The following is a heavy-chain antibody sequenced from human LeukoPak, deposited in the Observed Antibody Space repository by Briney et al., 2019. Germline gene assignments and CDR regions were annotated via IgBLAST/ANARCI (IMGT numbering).Heavy chain of an antibody. V-gene: IGHV3-33*01. D-gene: IGHD2-2*01. CDR2: IWYDGSNK. CDR1: GFTFSSYG. J-gene: IGHJ3*02. CDR3: ARGLRSSTTWGAIDI. Sequence: GGSLRLSCAVSGFTFSSYGMHWVRQAPGKGLEWVAVIWYDGSNKYYADSVKGRFTISRDNSKNTLYLQMNSLRTEDTAVYYCARGLRSSTTWGAIDIWGQGTMVTVSS.